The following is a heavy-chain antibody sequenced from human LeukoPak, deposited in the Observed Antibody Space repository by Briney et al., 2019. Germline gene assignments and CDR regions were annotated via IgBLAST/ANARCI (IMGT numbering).Heavy chain of an antibody. CDR3: AKAVLYYYGSGSYPDY. CDR1: GFTLSSYA. J-gene: IGHJ4*02. D-gene: IGHD3-10*01. V-gene: IGHV3-23*01. Sequence: GGSLRLSCAASGFTLSSYAMSWVRQTPGKGLAWVSAISGSGGSTYYADSVKGRFTISRDNSKNTLYLQMNSLRAEDTAVYYCAKAVLYYYGSGSYPDYWGQETLVTVSS. CDR2: ISGSGGST.